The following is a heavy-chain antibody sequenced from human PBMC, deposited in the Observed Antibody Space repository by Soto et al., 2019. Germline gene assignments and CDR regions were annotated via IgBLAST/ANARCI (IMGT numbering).Heavy chain of an antibody. CDR2: ISAYNGNT. CDR3: ARDEGRITIFGVVIEYIDY. CDR1: GYTFTSYG. Sequence: GASVKVSCKASGYTFTSYGISWVRQAPGQGLEWMGWISAYNGNTNYAQKLQGRVTMTTDTSTSTAYMELRSLRSDDTAVYYCARDEGRITIFGVVIEYIDYWGQGTLVTVSS. J-gene: IGHJ4*02. D-gene: IGHD3-3*01. V-gene: IGHV1-18*01.